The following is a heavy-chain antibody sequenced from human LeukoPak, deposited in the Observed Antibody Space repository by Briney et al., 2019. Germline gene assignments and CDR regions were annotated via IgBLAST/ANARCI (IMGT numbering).Heavy chain of an antibody. Sequence: GGSLRLSCAASGFTFSSYSMNWVRQAPGKGLEWVSSISSSSSYIYYADSVKGRFTISRDNAKNSLYLQMNSLRAEDTAVYYCAREIKYYYDSSGYLRFDYWGQGTLVTVPS. D-gene: IGHD3-22*01. CDR3: AREIKYYYDSSGYLRFDY. V-gene: IGHV3-21*01. J-gene: IGHJ4*02. CDR1: GFTFSSYS. CDR2: ISSSSSYI.